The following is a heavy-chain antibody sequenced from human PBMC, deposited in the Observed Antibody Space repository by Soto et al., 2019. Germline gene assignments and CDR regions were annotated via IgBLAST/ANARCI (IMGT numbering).Heavy chain of an antibody. CDR3: ASDYYDSSRRLDL. CDR2: IIPILGIA. D-gene: IGHD3-22*01. V-gene: IGHV1-69*02. CDR1: GGTFSSYT. Sequence: SVKVSCKASGGTFSSYTISWVRQAPGQGLEWMGRIIPILGIANYSQKFQGRVTITADKSTCTAYMELSSLRSEDTAVYYCASDYYDSSRRLDLWGRGTLVTVSS. J-gene: IGHJ2*01.